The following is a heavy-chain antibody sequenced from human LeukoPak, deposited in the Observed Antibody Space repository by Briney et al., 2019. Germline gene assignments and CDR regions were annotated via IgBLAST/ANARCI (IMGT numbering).Heavy chain of an antibody. D-gene: IGHD3-10*01. V-gene: IGHV3-74*01. CDR2: INSDGSST. CDR1: GFTFSSYW. Sequence: PGGSLRLSCAASGFTFSSYWMHWVRQAPGKGLVWVSRINSDGSSTSYADSVKGRFTISRDNAKNTLYLQMNSLRAEDTAVYYCARSRGYYGSGSYYLTYYFDHWGQGTLVTVSS. CDR3: ARSRGYYGSGSYYLTYYFDH. J-gene: IGHJ4*02.